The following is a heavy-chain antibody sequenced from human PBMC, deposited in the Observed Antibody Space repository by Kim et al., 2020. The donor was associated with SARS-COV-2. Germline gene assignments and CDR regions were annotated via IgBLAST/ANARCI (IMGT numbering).Heavy chain of an antibody. CDR2: ISSSSSYI. CDR1: GFTFSSYS. V-gene: IGHV3-21*01. J-gene: IGHJ6*02. CDR3: ARDLYHILTGYGQYYYYGMDV. D-gene: IGHD3-9*01. Sequence: GGSLRLSCAASGFTFSSYSMNWVRQAPGKGLEWVSSISSSSSYIYYADSVKGRFTISRDNAKNSLYLQMNSLRAEDTAVYYCARDLYHILTGYGQYYYYGMDVWGQGTTVTVSS.